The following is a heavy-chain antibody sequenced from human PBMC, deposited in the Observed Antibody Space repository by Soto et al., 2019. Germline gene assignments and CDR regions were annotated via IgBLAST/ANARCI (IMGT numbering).Heavy chain of an antibody. J-gene: IGHJ4*02. CDR2: ISGSGGST. CDR3: AKDGGSGYYYDSSGYLGH. CDR1: GFTFSSYA. D-gene: IGHD3-22*01. Sequence: EVQLLESGGGLVQPGGSLRLSCAASGFTFSSYAMSWVRQAPGKGLEWVSAISGSGGSTYYADSVKGRFTISRDNSKNSLYLQMNSRRAEDTAVYYCAKDGGSGYYYDSSGYLGHWGQGTLVTVSS. V-gene: IGHV3-23*01.